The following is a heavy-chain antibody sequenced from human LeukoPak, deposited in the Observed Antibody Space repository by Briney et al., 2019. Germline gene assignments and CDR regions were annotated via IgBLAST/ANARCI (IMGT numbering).Heavy chain of an antibody. CDR3: AKAAYYARPQFDL. D-gene: IGHD3-16*01. CDR1: GFTFSTYA. Sequence: GGSLRLSCAASGFTFSTYAMSWVRQAPGKGLERVSTISDSGSDTYYADSVKGRFTISRDNSKNTLYLQMKSLTAEDTALYYCAKAAYYARPQFDLWGPGTLVTVSS. CDR2: ISDSGSDT. J-gene: IGHJ5*02. V-gene: IGHV3-23*01.